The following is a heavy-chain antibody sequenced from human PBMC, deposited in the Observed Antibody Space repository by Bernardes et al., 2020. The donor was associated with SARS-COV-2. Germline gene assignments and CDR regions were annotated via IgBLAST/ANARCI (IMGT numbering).Heavy chain of an antibody. Sequence: SETLSLTCTVSGGSISSNYWSWIRQAPGKGLEWIGNFYSSGSTNYNPSLNSRVTISVDMSKNQFPLKLSSVTTADTAVYYCARGGTSSIWFDPWGQGNLVTVSS. CDR1: GGSISSNY. CDR2: FYSSGST. V-gene: IGHV4-59*01. J-gene: IGHJ5*02. CDR3: ARGGTSSIWFDP. D-gene: IGHD2-2*01.